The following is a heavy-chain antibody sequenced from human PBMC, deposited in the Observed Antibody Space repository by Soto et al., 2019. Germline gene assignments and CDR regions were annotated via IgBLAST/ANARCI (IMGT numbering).Heavy chain of an antibody. CDR3: AKGPHTNVGCPYYFEF. V-gene: IGHV3-23*01. J-gene: IGHJ4*02. CDR1: GFTLISYA. CDR2: ISGSGGST. D-gene: IGHD6-19*01. Sequence: GGSLRLSCAASGFTLISYAMSWVLQAPGKGLEWVSAISGSGGSTYYADSVKGRFTISRDNARNSLSLHMSSLRDEDSALYYCAKGPHTNVGCPYYFEFWGQGVPVTVSS.